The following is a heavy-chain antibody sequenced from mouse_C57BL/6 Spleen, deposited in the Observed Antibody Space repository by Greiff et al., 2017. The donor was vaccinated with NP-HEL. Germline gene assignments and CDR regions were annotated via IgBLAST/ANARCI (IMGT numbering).Heavy chain of an antibody. V-gene: IGHV3-6*01. D-gene: IGHD1-1*01. CDR2: ISYDGSN. J-gene: IGHJ2*01. CDR1: GYSITSGYY. CDR3: AATVPYFDY. Sequence: VQLQQSGPGLVKPSQSLSLTCSVTGYSITSGYYWNWIRQFPGNKLEWMGYISYDGSNNYNPSLKNRTSITRDTSKNQFFLKLNSVTTEDTATYYCAATVPYFDYWGQGTTLTVSS.